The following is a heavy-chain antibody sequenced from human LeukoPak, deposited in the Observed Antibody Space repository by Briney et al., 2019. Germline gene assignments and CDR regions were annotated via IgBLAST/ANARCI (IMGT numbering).Heavy chain of an antibody. CDR3: AKGRVWFGELFDY. CDR2: ISGSGGST. CDR1: GFTFSSYA. V-gene: IGHV3-23*01. J-gene: IGHJ4*02. D-gene: IGHD3-10*01. Sequence: GGSLRLSCAASGFTFSSYAMSWVRRAPGKGLEWVSAISGSGGSTYYADSVKGRFTIPRDNSKNTLYLQMNSLRAEDTAVHYCAKGRVWFGELFDYWGQGTLVTVSS.